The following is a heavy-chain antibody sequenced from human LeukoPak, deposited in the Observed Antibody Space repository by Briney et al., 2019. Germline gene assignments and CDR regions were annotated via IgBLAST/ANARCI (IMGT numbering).Heavy chain of an antibody. D-gene: IGHD5-18*01. V-gene: IGHV3-30*02. Sequence: GGSLRLSCAASGFTFSAYGMHWVRQAPGKGLEWVAFVRYDGNNIYYADSVKGRFTISRDNSKSTLYLQMNSLRAEDTAVYYCAKEGYSSGYWVDYWGQGTLVTVSS. CDR3: AKEGYSSGYWVDY. J-gene: IGHJ4*02. CDR2: VRYDGNNI. CDR1: GFTFSAYG.